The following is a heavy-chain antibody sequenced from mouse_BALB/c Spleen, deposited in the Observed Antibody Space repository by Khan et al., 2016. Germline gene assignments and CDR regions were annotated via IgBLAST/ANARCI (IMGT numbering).Heavy chain of an antibody. J-gene: IGHJ1*01. CDR2: ARNKANGFTA. V-gene: IGHV7-3*02. CDR1: GFTFTDYY. Sequence: VELVESGGGLVQPGDSLRLSCTTSGFTFTDYYMSWVRQPPGEALEWLGFARNKANGFTAEYSASVKGRFTISRDNSQSILYLQMNTLRAEDSATDYCARDLNYGYYWHLDVWGAGTTVTVSS. CDR3: ARDLNYGYYWHLDV. D-gene: IGHD2-2*01.